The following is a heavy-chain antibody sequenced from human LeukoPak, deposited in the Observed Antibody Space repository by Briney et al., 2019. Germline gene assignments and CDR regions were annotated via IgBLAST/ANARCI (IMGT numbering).Heavy chain of an antibody. CDR1: GFNFSNYA. CDR2: VTGSSSNT. CDR3: AKDRSSSTSCSNY. J-gene: IGHJ4*02. V-gene: IGHV3-23*01. Sequence: GGSLRLSCAASGFNFSNYAMAWVRQAPGKGLEWVSGVTGSSSNTYYADSVKGRFTISRDNSKNMLYLEMNSLRVEDTAIYYCAKDRSSSTSCSNYWGRGTLVTVSS. D-gene: IGHD2-2*01.